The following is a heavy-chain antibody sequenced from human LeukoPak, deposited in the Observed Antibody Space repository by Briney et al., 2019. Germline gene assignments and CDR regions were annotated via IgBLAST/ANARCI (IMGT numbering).Heavy chain of an antibody. V-gene: IGHV4-4*07. CDR2: IYTSGST. J-gene: IGHJ4*02. D-gene: IGHD6-13*01. CDR1: GGSISSYY. Sequence: SETLSLTCTVSGGSISSYYWSWIRQPAGKGLEWIGRIYTSGSTNYNPSLKRRVTMSVDTSKNQFSLKLSSVTAADTAVYYCAREAQGNIAAADKKGALDYWGQGTLVAVSS. CDR3: AREAQGNIAAADKKGALDY.